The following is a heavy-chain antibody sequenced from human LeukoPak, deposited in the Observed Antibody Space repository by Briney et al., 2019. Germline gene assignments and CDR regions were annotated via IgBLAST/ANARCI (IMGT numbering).Heavy chain of an antibody. CDR2: IKQDGSEK. J-gene: IGHJ4*02. V-gene: IGHV3-7*01. CDR1: FXXFX. CDR3: ARDSGTY. Sequence: FXXFXXXWXXQAPGKGLEWVANIKQDGSEKYYVDSVKGRFTISRDNAKNSLYLQMNSLRAEDTAVYYCARDSGTYWGQGTLVTVSS. D-gene: IGHD1-14*01.